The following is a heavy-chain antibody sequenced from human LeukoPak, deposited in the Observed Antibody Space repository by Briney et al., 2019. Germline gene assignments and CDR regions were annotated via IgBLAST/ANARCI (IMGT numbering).Heavy chain of an antibody. J-gene: IGHJ3*02. V-gene: IGHV4-30-2*01. CDR2: IYHSGST. CDR1: GGSISSGGYS. D-gene: IGHD3-16*02. CDR3: ARGSQDYDYVWGSYRPSDAFDI. Sequence: SQTLSLTCAVSGGSISSGGYSWSWIRQPPGKGLEWIGYIYHSGSTYYNPSLKSRVTISVDRSKNQFSLKLSSVTAADTAVYYCARGSQDYDYVWGSYRPSDAFDIWGQGTMVTVSS.